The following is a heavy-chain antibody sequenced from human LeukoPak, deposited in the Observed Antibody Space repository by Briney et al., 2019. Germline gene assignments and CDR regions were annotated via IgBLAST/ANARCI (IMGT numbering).Heavy chain of an antibody. J-gene: IGHJ6*03. V-gene: IGHV3-7*01. Sequence: GGSLRLSCAASGFTFSSYWMSWVRQAPGKGLEWVANIKQDGSEKYCVDSVKGRFTISRDNAKNSLYLQMSSLRAEDAAVYYCARGGGYSGYDYPLYYYYMDVWGKGTTVTISS. CDR2: IKQDGSEK. D-gene: IGHD5-12*01. CDR1: GFTFSSYW. CDR3: ARGGGYSGYDYPLYYYYMDV.